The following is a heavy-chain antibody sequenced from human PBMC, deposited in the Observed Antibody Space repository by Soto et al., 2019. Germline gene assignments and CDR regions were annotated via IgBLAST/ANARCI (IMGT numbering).Heavy chain of an antibody. V-gene: IGHV4-59*08. CDR3: ARHDVYCSSTSCYGPKFDY. Sequence: QVQLQESGPGLVKPSETLSLTCTVSGGSISNYYWSWMRQPPGKGLEWIGYIYYSGSTNYNPSLKSRVTISVDTPKNQFSLKLSSVTAADTAVYYCARHDVYCSSTSCYGPKFDYWGQGTLVTVSS. CDR1: GGSISNYY. D-gene: IGHD2-2*01. CDR2: IYYSGST. J-gene: IGHJ4*02.